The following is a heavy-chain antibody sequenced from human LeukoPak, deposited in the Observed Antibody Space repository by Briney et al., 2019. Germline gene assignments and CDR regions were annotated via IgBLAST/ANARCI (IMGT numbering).Heavy chain of an antibody. CDR2: INPSSGDS. CDR3: ARDLRYSSSSGIDY. Sequence: ASVKVSCKASGYTFTSNDINWVRQAPGQGPEWMGWINPSSGDSGFAQKFRGRVTITRDTSISTAYMELSSLRSDDTAVYYCARDLRYSSSSGIDYWGQGTLVTVSS. V-gene: IGHV1-8*03. CDR1: GYTFTSND. J-gene: IGHJ4*02. D-gene: IGHD6-6*01.